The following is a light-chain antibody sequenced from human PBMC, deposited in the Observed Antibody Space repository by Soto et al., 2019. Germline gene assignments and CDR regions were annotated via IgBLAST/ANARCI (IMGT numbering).Light chain of an antibody. CDR1: RRDVGGYNY. CDR3: SPYTIINTLPFV. J-gene: IGLJ1*01. CDR2: EVT. V-gene: IGLV2-14*01. Sequence: QSALTQPASVSGSPGQSITISCTGTRRDVGGYNYVSWYQQYPGKSPKLLIYEVTHRPSGVSSRFSGSKSGNTASLTISGLLAEDEADYYCSPYTIINTLPFVFASGTNVT.